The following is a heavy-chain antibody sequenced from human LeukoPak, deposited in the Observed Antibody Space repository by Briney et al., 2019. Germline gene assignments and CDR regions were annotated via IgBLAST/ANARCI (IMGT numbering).Heavy chain of an antibody. CDR2: ISGSGGTT. CDR3: AKAKSGSHLYFCSGMDV. D-gene: IGHD1-26*01. CDR1: GFNFSTFD. J-gene: IGHJ6*02. Sequence: PGGSLRLSCATSGFNFSTFDMSWVRKAPGQGLEWVSSISGSGGTTYYADSVRGRFPVSRDNSKNQLYLHMISLSAEDTAVYYCAKAKSGSHLYFCSGMDVWGRGATVTVCS. V-gene: IGHV3-23*01.